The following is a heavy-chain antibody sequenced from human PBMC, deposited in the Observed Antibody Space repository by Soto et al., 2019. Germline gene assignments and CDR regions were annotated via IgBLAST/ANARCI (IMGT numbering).Heavy chain of an antibody. CDR2: INHSRST. CDR3: AREIIVVVPAADYYYYGMDV. J-gene: IGHJ6*02. CDR1: GGSFSGYY. V-gene: IGHV4-34*01. Sequence: SETLSLTCAVYGGSFSGYYWSWIRQPPGKGLKWIGEINHSRSTNYNPSLKSRVTISVDTSKNQFSMKLSSVTAADTAVYYCAREIIVVVPAADYYYYGMDVWGQGTTVTVSS. D-gene: IGHD2-2*01.